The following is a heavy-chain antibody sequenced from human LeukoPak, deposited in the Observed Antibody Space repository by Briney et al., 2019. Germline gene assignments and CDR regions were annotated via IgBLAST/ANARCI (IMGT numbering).Heavy chain of an antibody. CDR1: GYTFTGYY. CDR3: ARDYYDSSGYYYLTISWFDP. J-gene: IGHJ5*02. D-gene: IGHD3-22*01. CDR2: INPNSGGT. Sequence: ASVKVSCKASGYTFTGYYMHWVRQAPGQGREWMGCINPNSGGTNYAQKFQGRVTMTRDTSISTAYMELSRLRSDDTAVYYCARDYYDSSGYYYLTISWFDPWGQGTLVTVSS. V-gene: IGHV1-2*02.